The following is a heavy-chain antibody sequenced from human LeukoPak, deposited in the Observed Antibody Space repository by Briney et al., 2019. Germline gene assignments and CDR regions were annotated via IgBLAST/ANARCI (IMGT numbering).Heavy chain of an antibody. Sequence: PGGSLRLSCAASGFTFDDYAMHWVRQAPGKGLEWVSGISWNSGSIGYADSVKGRFTISRDNAKNSLYLQMNSLRAEDTALYYCAKDGGIYSGYDWGVGYYFDYWGQGTLVTVSS. D-gene: IGHD5-12*01. CDR3: AKDGGIYSGYDWGVGYYFDY. CDR2: ISWNSGSI. CDR1: GFTFDDYA. J-gene: IGHJ4*02. V-gene: IGHV3-9*01.